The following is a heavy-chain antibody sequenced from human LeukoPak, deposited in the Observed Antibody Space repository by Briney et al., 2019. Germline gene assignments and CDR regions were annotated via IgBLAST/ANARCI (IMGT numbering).Heavy chain of an antibody. D-gene: IGHD2-2*01. CDR2: IIPIFGTA. CDR3: AEIGYDPKTGGC. J-gene: IGHJ4*02. Sequence: SVKVSCKASGGTFTSYDISWVRQAPGQGLEWMGGIIPIFGTANYAQKFQGRVTMTTDESTSTAYMELSSLRSEDTAVYYCAEIGYDPKTGGCWGQGTLVTVSS. CDR1: GGTFTSYD. V-gene: IGHV1-69*05.